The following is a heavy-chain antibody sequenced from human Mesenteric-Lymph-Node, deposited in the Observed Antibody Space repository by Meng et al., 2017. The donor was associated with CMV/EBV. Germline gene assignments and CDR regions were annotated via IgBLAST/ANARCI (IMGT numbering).Heavy chain of an antibody. CDR1: GFTVSSNY. Sequence: AESLTLSCAASGFTVSSNYMSWVRQAPGTGLEWVSVIYSCGSTYYADSVKGRFTISRDNFKNTLYLLMNSLRAEDTAVYYCERDFAAYWGQGTLVTVSS. D-gene: IGHD3-3*01. CDR3: ERDFAAY. J-gene: IGHJ4*02. CDR2: IYSCGST. V-gene: IGHV3-53*05.